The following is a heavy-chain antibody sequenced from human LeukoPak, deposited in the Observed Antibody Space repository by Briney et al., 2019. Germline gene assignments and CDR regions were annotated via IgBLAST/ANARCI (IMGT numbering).Heavy chain of an antibody. V-gene: IGHV4-61*08. CDR2: IYYSGST. Sequence: PSETLSLTCTVSGGSISSGDYYWSWIRQPPGKGLEWIGYIYYSGSTNYNPSLKSRVTISVDTSKNQFSLKLSSVTAADTAVYYCARGAVAGPIDYWGQGTLVTVSS. J-gene: IGHJ4*02. CDR1: GGSISSGDYY. D-gene: IGHD6-19*01. CDR3: ARGAVAGPIDY.